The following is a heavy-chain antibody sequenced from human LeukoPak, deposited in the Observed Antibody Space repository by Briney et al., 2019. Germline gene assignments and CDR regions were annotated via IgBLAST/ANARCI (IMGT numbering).Heavy chain of an antibody. Sequence: ASVKVSCKASGYTFTSYDINWVRQAPGQGLEWMGWMNPNSGNTGYAQKFQGRVTITRNTSISTAYMELSSLRSEDTAVYYCARVRRYYYYYYMDVWGKGTTVTVSS. CDR3: ARVRRYYYYYYMDV. V-gene: IGHV1-8*03. D-gene: IGHD3-16*01. CDR1: GYTFTSYD. CDR2: MNPNSGNT. J-gene: IGHJ6*03.